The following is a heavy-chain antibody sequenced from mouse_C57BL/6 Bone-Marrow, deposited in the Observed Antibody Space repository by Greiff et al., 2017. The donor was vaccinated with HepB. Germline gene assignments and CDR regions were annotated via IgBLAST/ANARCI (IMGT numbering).Heavy chain of an antibody. CDR3: ARWGYYGSSFWYFDV. D-gene: IGHD1-1*01. Sequence: QVRLQQPGAELVMPGASVKLSCKASGYTFTSYWMHWVKQRPGQGLEWIGEIDPSDSYTNYNQKFKGKSTLTVDKSSSTAYMQLSSLTSEDSAVYYCARWGYYGSSFWYFDVWGTGTTVTVSS. CDR1: GYTFTSYW. J-gene: IGHJ1*03. CDR2: IDPSDSYT. V-gene: IGHV1-69*01.